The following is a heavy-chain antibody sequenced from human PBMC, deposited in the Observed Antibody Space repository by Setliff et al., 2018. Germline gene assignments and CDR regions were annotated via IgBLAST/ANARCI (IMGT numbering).Heavy chain of an antibody. Sequence: GASVKVSCKASGYTFTSHYMRWVRQAPGLGLEWMGTINPSSGRTSYAQKFQGRVTMTRDTSTSTVYMDMSSLRSEDTAVYYCARDVFPYHYEGAFDIWGQGTMVTVS. CDR2: INPSSGRT. D-gene: IGHD3-22*01. V-gene: IGHV1-46*01. CDR3: ARDVFPYHYEGAFDI. J-gene: IGHJ3*02. CDR1: GYTFTSHY.